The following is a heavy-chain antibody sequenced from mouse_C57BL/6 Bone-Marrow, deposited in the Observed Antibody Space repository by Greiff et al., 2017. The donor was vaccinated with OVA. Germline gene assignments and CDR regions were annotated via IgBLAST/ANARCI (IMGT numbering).Heavy chain of an antibody. D-gene: IGHD1-1*01. V-gene: IGHV1-82*01. CDR3: ARGIYYYGPYYFDY. CDR1: GYAFSSSW. J-gene: IGHJ2*01. CDR2: IYPGDGDT. Sequence: VQLKESGPELVKPGASVKISCKASGYAFSSSWMNWVKQRPGKGLEWIGRIYPGDGDTNYNGKFKGKATLTADKSSSTAYMQLSSLTSEDSAVYFCARGIYYYGPYYFDYWGQGTTLTVSS.